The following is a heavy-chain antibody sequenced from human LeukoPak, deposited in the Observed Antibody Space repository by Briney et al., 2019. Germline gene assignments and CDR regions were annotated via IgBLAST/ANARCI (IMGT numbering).Heavy chain of an antibody. V-gene: IGHV3-21*04. J-gene: IGHJ2*01. CDR3: AKIERWLVHGFDL. CDR2: ISSSSSYI. D-gene: IGHD6-19*01. CDR1: GFTFSAYS. Sequence: GGSLRLSCAASGFTFSAYSMNWVRQAPGKGLERVSSISSSSSYIYYADSVKGRFTISRDHAKNSLYLQMNSLRDDDTAIYYCAKIERWLVHGFDLWGRGTLVTVSS.